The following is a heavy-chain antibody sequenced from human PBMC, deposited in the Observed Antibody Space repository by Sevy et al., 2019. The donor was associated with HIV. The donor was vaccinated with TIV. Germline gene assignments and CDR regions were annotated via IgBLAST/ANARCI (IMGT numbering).Heavy chain of an antibody. J-gene: IGHJ4*02. CDR1: GFTVSSNY. CDR3: AIGIIAVAGTITDY. D-gene: IGHD6-19*01. V-gene: IGHV3-53*01. CDR2: IYSGGST. Sequence: GGSLRLSCAASGFTVSSNYMSWVRQAPGKGLEWVSVIYSGGSTYYADSVKGRFTISRDNSKNTLYLQMNRLRAEDTAVYYCAIGIIAVAGTITDYWGQGTLVTVSS.